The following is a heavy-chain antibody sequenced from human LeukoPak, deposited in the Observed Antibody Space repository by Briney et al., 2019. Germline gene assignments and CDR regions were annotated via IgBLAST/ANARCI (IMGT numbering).Heavy chain of an antibody. D-gene: IGHD2-21*02. CDR1: GGSISSYY. J-gene: IGHJ5*02. V-gene: IGHV4-59*12. CDR3: ARARLVVVTAIPRNWFDP. Sequence: SETLSLTCTVSGGSISSYYWSWIRQPPGKGLEWIGYIYYSGSTNYNPSLKSRVTISVDTSKNQFSLKLSSVTAADTAVYYCARARLVVVTAIPRNWFDPWGQGTLVTVSS. CDR2: IYYSGST.